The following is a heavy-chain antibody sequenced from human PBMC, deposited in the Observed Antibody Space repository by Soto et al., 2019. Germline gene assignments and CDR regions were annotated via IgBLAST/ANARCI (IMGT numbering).Heavy chain of an antibody. CDR1: GGSISSYY. CDR3: ASYSGYSSGPYYYYGMDV. J-gene: IGHJ6*02. V-gene: IGHV4-59*01. Sequence: SETLSLTCTVSGGSISSYYWSWIRQPPGKGLEWIGYIYYSGSTNYNPSLKSRVTISVDTSKNQFSLKLSSVTAADTAVYYCASYSGYSSGPYYYYGMDVWGQGTTVTVSS. D-gene: IGHD6-19*01. CDR2: IYYSGST.